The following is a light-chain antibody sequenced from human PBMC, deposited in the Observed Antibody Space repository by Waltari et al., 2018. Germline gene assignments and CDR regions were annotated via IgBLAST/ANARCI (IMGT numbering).Light chain of an antibody. Sequence: QSVLTQPPSVSGAPGQRVTISCTGSNSNIGARHDVHWYQQVPGEAPRLLIYRDNNRPSGVPDRFSGSKSGTSASLAITGLQPEDEADYYCQSYDSGLSGVLFGGGTKLTVL. CDR2: RDN. CDR3: QSYDSGLSGVL. CDR1: NSNIGARHD. J-gene: IGLJ3*02. V-gene: IGLV1-40*01.